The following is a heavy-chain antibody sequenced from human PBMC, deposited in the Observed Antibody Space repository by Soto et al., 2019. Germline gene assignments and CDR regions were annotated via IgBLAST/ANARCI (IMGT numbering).Heavy chain of an antibody. CDR1: GFTFSSYW. CDR3: PRAYVGRSWPPPFDY. J-gene: IGHJ4*02. D-gene: IGHD6-13*01. CDR2: INSDGSRT. Sequence: GGSLRLSCAASGFTFSSYWMHWVRQAPGEGLVWVSRINSDGSRTTYADSVKGRFTISRDSAKNTVYLQMNSLRVEDTAVYYCPRAYVGRSWPPPFDYWGQGTLVTVSS. V-gene: IGHV3-74*01.